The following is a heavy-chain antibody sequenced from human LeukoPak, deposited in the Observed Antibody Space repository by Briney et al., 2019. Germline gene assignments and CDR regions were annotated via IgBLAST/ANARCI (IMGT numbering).Heavy chain of an antibody. J-gene: IGHJ5*02. CDR2: ISGSGGST. Sequence: PGGSFSLSCAASGFSFRDYAMHWVRQPPGKGLEWVSGISGSGGSTFYPDSVKGRFTISRDNSRNTVYLEVNSLRAEDTAVYYSAKDWEITIRGWFAGWSEGTLITVSS. CDR1: GFSFRDYA. D-gene: IGHD1-14*01. CDR3: AKDWEITIRGWFAG. V-gene: IGHV3-23*01.